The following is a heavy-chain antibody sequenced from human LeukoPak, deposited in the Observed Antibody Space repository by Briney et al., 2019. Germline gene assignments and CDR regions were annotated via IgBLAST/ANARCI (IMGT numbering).Heavy chain of an antibody. Sequence: SETLSLTCTVSGGSISHVAYSWSWIRQPPGEGLEWIGLFHHTVGIDYKPSLKSRVTISGDRTKHQLSLTLTSVTAADTAVYYCVRGGGLPNCGGYCPPDTWGQGKMVIVSS. CDR1: GGSISHVAYS. J-gene: IGHJ3*02. V-gene: IGHV4-30-2*01. CDR2: FHHTVGI. CDR3: VRGGGLPNCGGYCPPDT. D-gene: IGHD2-21*02.